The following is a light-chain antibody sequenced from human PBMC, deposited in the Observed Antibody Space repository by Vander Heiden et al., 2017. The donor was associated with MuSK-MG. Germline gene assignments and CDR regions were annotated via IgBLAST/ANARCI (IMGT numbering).Light chain of an antibody. Sequence: DRVTISCRASRNMNTFLNWFQQKPGKPPTLLIYGTSTLDSGVPSRFSCGGSRTDFSLTIRRLQAEDFSSYNDQKSDRSLFTFGQGTKVEIK. V-gene: IGKV1-39*01. CDR1: RNMNTF. CDR3: QKSDRSLFT. J-gene: IGKJ2*01. CDR2: GTS.